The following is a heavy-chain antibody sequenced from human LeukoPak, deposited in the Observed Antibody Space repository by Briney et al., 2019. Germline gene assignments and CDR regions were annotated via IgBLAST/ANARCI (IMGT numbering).Heavy chain of an antibody. CDR3: ARESGWELLGLSIDY. CDR1: GYPFTSNG. CDR2: ISTYNGKT. Sequence: ASVKVSCKASGYPFTSNGITWVRQAPGQGLEWMGWISTYNGKTNYAQKPQDRVSMTTDTSTSTVYMELRSLRSDDTAVYYCARESGWELLGLSIDYWGQGTLVTVSS. J-gene: IGHJ4*02. V-gene: IGHV1-18*01. D-gene: IGHD1-26*01.